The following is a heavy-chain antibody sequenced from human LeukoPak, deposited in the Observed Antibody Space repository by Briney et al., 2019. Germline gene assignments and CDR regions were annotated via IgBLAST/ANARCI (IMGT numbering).Heavy chain of an antibody. V-gene: IGHV3-33*01. D-gene: IGHD1-14*01. CDR1: GFTFSDYG. Sequence: GGSLRLSCTAPGFTFSDYGMHWVRQAPGKGLEWVAIIWYDGYNKYYADSERGRFTISRDNSKNTVYVQMNNLRAEDTAVYYCARDRDRAEFYFDYWGQGTLVTVSS. CDR2: IWYDGYNK. J-gene: IGHJ4*02. CDR3: ARDRDRAEFYFDY.